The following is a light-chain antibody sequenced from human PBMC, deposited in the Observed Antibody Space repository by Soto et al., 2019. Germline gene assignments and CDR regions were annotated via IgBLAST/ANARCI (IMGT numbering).Light chain of an antibody. J-gene: IGKJ2*01. CDR1: QSVLYSSNNKNY. CDR3: HQYYNSPYT. Sequence: DIVMSQSPDSLTVSLGERATINCKSSQSVLYSSNNKNYLAWYQQKPGQPPKLLIYWASTRQSGVPDRFSGSGSGTDLPLTISSLQAEDVAVYYCHQYYNSPYTFGQGTKLDIK. V-gene: IGKV4-1*01. CDR2: WAS.